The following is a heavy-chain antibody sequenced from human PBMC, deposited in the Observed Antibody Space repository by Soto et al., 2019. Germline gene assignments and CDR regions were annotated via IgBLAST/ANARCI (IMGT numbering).Heavy chain of an antibody. D-gene: IGHD5-12*01. V-gene: IGHV3-30*18. J-gene: IGHJ4*02. CDR1: GFTFSSYG. Sequence: GGSLRLSCAASGFTFSSYGMHWVRQAPGKGLEWVAVISYDGSNKYYADSVKGRFTISRDNFKNTLYLQMNSLRAEDTAVYYCAKTTRRNQIVAVFGYWGQGTLVTVSS. CDR3: AKTTRRNQIVAVFGY. CDR2: ISYDGSNK.